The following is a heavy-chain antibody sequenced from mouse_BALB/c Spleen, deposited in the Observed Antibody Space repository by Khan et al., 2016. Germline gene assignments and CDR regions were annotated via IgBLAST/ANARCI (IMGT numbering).Heavy chain of an antibody. CDR1: VFNIKDYY. CDR3: NAISYGSDVYFDY. V-gene: IGHV14-4*02. Sequence: VQLQQSGAELVRSGASVKLSCTASVFNIKDYYMHWVKQRPEQGLEWIGWIDPENGDTEYAPKFQGKATMTADTSSNAAYLQFSSLTSEDSAVYYRNAISYGSDVYFDYWGQGTTLTVSS. J-gene: IGHJ2*01. CDR2: IDPENGDT. D-gene: IGHD1-1*01.